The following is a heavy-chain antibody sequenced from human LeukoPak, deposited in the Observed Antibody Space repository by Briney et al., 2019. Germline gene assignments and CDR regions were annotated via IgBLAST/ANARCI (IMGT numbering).Heavy chain of an antibody. V-gene: IGHV3-30*18. CDR1: GFTFSSYG. J-gene: IGHJ6*02. D-gene: IGHD6-6*01. CDR2: ISHDGSNK. Sequence: PGGSLRLSCAASGFTFSSYGMHWVRQAPGKGLEWVAVISHDGSNKYYADSVKGRFTISRDNSKNTLYLQMNSLRAENTAVYYCAKVSRSEYSSLWGYNGMDVWGQGTTVTVSS. CDR3: AKVSRSEYSSLWGYNGMDV.